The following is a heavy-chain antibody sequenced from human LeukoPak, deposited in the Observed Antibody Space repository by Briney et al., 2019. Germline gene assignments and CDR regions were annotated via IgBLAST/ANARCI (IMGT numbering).Heavy chain of an antibody. CDR3: ARGNSDAFDI. J-gene: IGHJ3*02. CDR2: IWYDGSYK. V-gene: IGHV3-33*01. D-gene: IGHD4-23*01. Sequence: GRSLRLSCAASGFTFSNYAMHWVRQAPGKGLEWMAIIWYDGSYKYYADSVKGRFTISRDNSKNTLYLQVNSLTAGDTAVYYCARGNSDAFDIWGHGTMVTVSS. CDR1: GFTFSNYA.